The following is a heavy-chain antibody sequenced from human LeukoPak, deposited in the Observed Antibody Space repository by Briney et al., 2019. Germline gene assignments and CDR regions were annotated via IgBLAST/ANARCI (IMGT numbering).Heavy chain of an antibody. CDR1: GFTFSSYA. J-gene: IGHJ4*02. CDR2: ISYDGSNK. Sequence: GGSLRLSCAASGFTFSSYAMHWVRQAPGKGLEWVAVISYDGSNKYYADSVKGRFTISRDNSKCTLHLQMNSLRAEDTAVYYYAMQVPGTYPFNYWGQGTLVTVSS. D-gene: IGHD1-26*01. CDR3: AMQVPGTYPFNY. V-gene: IGHV3-30-3*01.